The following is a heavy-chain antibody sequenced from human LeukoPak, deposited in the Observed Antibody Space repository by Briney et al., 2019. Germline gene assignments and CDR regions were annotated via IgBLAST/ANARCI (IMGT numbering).Heavy chain of an antibody. V-gene: IGHV1-8*01. CDR3: ARAASYSSSGKTRKNYYFDY. CDR1: GYTFTSYD. D-gene: IGHD6-13*01. J-gene: IGHJ4*02. CDR2: KNPNSGNT. Sequence: ASVKVFRKASGYTFTSYDIIWVRQATGQGLEWMGWKNPNSGNTGYAQKFQGRVTMTRNTSISTAYMELSSLRSEDTVVYYCARAASYSSSGKTRKNYYFDYWGQGTLVTVSS.